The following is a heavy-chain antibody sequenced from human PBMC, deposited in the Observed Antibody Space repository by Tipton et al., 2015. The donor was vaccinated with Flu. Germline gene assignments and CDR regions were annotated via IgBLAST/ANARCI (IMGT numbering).Heavy chain of an antibody. CDR3: AREGGYDFWSGFYPYAMDV. CDR1: GFTVSSNY. V-gene: IGHV3-53*01. CDR2: IYSDGTT. D-gene: IGHD3-3*01. Sequence: QLVQSGGGLIQPGESLRLSCAASGFTVSSNYMTWVRQAPGKGLEWVSVIYSDGTTYYADSVKGRFTISRDISKNTLYLQMNSLRVEDTAVYYCAREGGYDFWSGFYPYAMDVWGQGTTVTVSS. J-gene: IGHJ6*02.